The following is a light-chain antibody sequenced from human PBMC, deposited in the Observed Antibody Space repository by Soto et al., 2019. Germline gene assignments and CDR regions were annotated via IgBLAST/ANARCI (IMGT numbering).Light chain of an antibody. CDR2: GAS. CDR3: QQYGSSPLFT. Sequence: EIVLTQSPGTLSFSPGERATLSCRASQSVSSSYLAWYQQKPGQAPRLLIYGASSRATGIPDRFSGSGSGTDFTLTISRLEPEDFEVYYCQQYGSSPLFTFGPGTKVDIK. V-gene: IGKV3-20*01. CDR1: QSVSSSY. J-gene: IGKJ3*01.